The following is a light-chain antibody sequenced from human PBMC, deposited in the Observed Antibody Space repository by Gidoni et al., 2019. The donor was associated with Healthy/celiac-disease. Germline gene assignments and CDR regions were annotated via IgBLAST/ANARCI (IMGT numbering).Light chain of an antibody. CDR1: QSVSSSY. V-gene: IGKV3-20*01. CDR2: GAS. Sequence: EIVLTQSPGTLSLSPGERASQSVSSSYLDWYQQTPGQAPRLLIYGASSRATGIPDRFSGSGSGTDFTLTISRLDPEDFAVYYCQQYGSSPYTFGQGTKLEIK. J-gene: IGKJ2*01. CDR3: QQYGSSPYT.